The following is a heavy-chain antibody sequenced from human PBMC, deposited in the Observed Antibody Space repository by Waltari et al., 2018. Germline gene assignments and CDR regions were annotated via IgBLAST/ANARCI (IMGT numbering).Heavy chain of an antibody. V-gene: IGHV7-4-1*02. D-gene: IGHD4-17*01. Sequence: QVQLVQSGAEVKKPGTSVKISCKASGYTVTDYSLHWVRQASGHGFEWKARINTKTGKSTYAPDFTGRFVVSLDTSVSTAYLEIISLKAEDTAVYYCARWRPPDYGLDNWGQGTLVTVSA. J-gene: IGHJ4*02. CDR2: INTKTGKS. CDR1: GYTVTDYS. CDR3: ARWRPPDYGLDN.